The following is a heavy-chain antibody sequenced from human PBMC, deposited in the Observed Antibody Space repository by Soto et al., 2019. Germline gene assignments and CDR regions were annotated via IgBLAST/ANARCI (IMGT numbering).Heavy chain of an antibody. V-gene: IGHV3-23*01. CDR2: ISDNGFTT. CDR1: GFTFRSYV. J-gene: IGHJ4*02. Sequence: GGSLRLSCAASGFTFRSYVMNWVRQAPGKGLEWVSTISDNGFTTYYADSVKGRFTISRENSKDTLYLQMNSLRAEDTAVYYCAKVLALRGSTYYFDYWGQGTLVTVSS. CDR3: AKVLALRGSTYYFDY. D-gene: IGHD2-15*01.